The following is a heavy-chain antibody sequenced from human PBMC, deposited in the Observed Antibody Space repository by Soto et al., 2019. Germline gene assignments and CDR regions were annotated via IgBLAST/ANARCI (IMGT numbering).Heavy chain of an antibody. V-gene: IGHV3-21*01. CDR2: ISSSSSYI. J-gene: IGHJ4*02. CDR1: GFTFSSYS. Sequence: PGGSLRLSCAASGFTFSSYSMNWVRQAPGKGLEWVSSISSSSSYIYYADSVKGRFTISRDNAKNSLYLQMNSLRAEDTAVYYCARWYYDFWSGYQVFDYWGQGTLVTVSS. D-gene: IGHD3-3*01. CDR3: ARWYYDFWSGYQVFDY.